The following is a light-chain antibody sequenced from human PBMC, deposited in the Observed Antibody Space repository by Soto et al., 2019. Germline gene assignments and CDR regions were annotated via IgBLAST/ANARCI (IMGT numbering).Light chain of an antibody. Sequence: IVLTQSPGTLSLSPGERATLSCRTSHYVSSNYLAWYQQRRGQAPRLLLYGASNRAPGIPDRFIGSGSGTDFTLTITRLEPEDFAVYYCQQYDSSRYTFGQGTKLEIK. CDR3: QQYDSSRYT. V-gene: IGKV3-20*01. CDR2: GAS. J-gene: IGKJ2*01. CDR1: HYVSSNY.